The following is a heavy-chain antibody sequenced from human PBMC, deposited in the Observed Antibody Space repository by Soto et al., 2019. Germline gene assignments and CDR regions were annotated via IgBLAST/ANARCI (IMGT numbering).Heavy chain of an antibody. J-gene: IGHJ4*02. CDR3: ARSGGGVIDY. CDR1: GYSFTNYY. D-gene: IGHD2-8*02. CDR2: INPSSGGT. Sequence: QVQLLQSGAEVKKPGASVKVSCKASGYSFTNYYLHWVRQAPGQGLEWMGIINPSSGGTTNAQKFQDRVTMTRDTSTSTVYMELSSLRSVDTAIYFCARSGGGVIDYWGQGTLVTVSS. V-gene: IGHV1-46*01.